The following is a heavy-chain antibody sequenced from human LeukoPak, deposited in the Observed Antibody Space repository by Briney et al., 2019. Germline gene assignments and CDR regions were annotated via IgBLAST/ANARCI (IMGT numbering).Heavy chain of an antibody. Sequence: ASVKVSCKASGYTFTGYYMHWVRQAPGQGLEWMGWINPNSGGTNYAQKFQGRVTMTRDTSISTAYMELKSLRSDDTAVYYCAREGLGFCSGGSCSAFDYWGQGTLVTVSS. J-gene: IGHJ4*02. V-gene: IGHV1-2*02. D-gene: IGHD2-15*01. CDR3: AREGLGFCSGGSCSAFDY. CDR1: GYTFTGYY. CDR2: INPNSGGT.